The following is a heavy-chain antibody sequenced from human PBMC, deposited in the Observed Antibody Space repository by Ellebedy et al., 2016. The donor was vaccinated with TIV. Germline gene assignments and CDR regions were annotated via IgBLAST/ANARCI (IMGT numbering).Heavy chain of an antibody. Sequence: AASVKVTCKASGYNFTDFYIHWVRQAPGQGLEWMGWIDPYTGDTNYARDFQGRVSLTRDTSIRTVSMELSSLKADDTSVYYCATIGWFGELLSDHWGQGTLLTVSS. D-gene: IGHD3-10*01. J-gene: IGHJ5*02. CDR1: GYNFTDFY. CDR3: ATIGWFGELLSDH. CDR2: IDPYTGDT. V-gene: IGHV1-2*02.